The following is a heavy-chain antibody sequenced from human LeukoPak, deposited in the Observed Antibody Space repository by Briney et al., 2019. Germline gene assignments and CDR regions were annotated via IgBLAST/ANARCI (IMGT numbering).Heavy chain of an antibody. CDR3: ARWVSSNRNWFDP. CDR2: VYHTGNA. Sequence: TSETLSLTCAASDYSISHGYYWGWVRQPPGKVLEWIGVVYHTGNAYYNPSLKSRVTTSVDTSNNQFSLRVTSVTAADTAVYYCARWVSSNRNWFDPWGQGTLVVVSS. V-gene: IGHV4-38-2*01. CDR1: DYSISHGYY. J-gene: IGHJ5*02. D-gene: IGHD6-13*01.